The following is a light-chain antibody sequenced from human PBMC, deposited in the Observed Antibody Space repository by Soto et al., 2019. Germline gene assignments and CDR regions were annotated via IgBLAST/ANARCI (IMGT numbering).Light chain of an antibody. V-gene: IGKV1-5*03. Sequence: DIQMTQSPSTLSASVGDRVTIACRASQTISSWVAWYQQKPGKAPRLLIYKTSSLESGVPSRFSGSGSGTEFTLTISSLQSEDFAVYYCQQYIYWPWTFGQGTKVDIK. CDR1: QTISSW. CDR2: KTS. CDR3: QQYIYWPWT. J-gene: IGKJ1*01.